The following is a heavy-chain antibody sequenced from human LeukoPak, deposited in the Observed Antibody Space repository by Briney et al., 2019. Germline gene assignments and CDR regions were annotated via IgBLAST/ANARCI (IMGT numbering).Heavy chain of an antibody. CDR3: ARGIVLTGYASFDY. Sequence: SETLSLTCGVNGGSFKGYYWTWMRQRPGMGLGWIGEGNHNGGTNYRQSLTRQITVSVDTSKNQFSLKLNSVTAAGTAVHFCARGIVLTGYASFDYWGQGTPVTVSS. CDR1: GGSFKGYY. V-gene: IGHV4-34*01. CDR2: GNHNGGT. J-gene: IGHJ4*02. D-gene: IGHD2-8*02.